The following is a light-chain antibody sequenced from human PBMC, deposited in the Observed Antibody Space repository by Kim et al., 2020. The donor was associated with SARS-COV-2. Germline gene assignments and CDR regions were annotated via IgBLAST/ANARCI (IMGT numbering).Light chain of an antibody. CDR3: HQYNDWPPEDT. Sequence: EIVMTQSPATLSVSPGERATLSCRASQSVSNNLAWYQLKPGQAPTLLIYGASTRATGTPARFSGSGSGTDFTLTVSSLQSEDFAVYYCHQYNDWPPEDTFGQGTKLEI. CDR1: QSVSNN. J-gene: IGKJ2*01. V-gene: IGKV3-15*01. CDR2: GAS.